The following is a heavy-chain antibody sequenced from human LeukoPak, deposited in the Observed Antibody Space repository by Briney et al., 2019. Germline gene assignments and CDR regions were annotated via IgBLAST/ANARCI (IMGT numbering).Heavy chain of an antibody. CDR2: IKQDGSEK. D-gene: IGHD3-16*01. CDR3: ARAVWGGHYDY. V-gene: IGHV3-7*01. J-gene: IGHJ4*02. Sequence: PVLPLRLSCEAPGFTFSSYWMSWVRQAPGKGLEWVANIKQDGSEKYYVDSVKGRFTISRDNAKNSLYLQMNSLRAEDTAVYYCARAVWGGHYDYWCQGTLVTVSS. CDR1: GFTFSSYW.